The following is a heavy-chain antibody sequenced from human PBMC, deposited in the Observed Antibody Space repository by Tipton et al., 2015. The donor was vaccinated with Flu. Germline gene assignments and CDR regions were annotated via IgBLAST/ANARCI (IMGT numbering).Heavy chain of an antibody. Sequence: TLSLTCTVSGGSMSTGGYYWSWVRQLPGKGLEWMGYIYYNGRTYYSPSLKSRLTMSEDMSKNLFSMRLSSVTAADTAVYYCARSPGYYFDYWGQGTLVTVSS. CDR3: ARSPGYYFDY. CDR1: GGSMSTGGYY. J-gene: IGHJ4*02. V-gene: IGHV4-31*03. CDR2: IYYNGRT.